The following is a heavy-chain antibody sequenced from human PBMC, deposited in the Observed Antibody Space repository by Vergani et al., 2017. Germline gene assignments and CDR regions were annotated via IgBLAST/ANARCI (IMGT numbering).Heavy chain of an antibody. CDR1: GFTFSSYA. CDR2: ISGSGGTT. V-gene: IGHV3-23*04. D-gene: IGHD3-9*01. Sequence: VQLVESGGGVVQPGGSLRLSCAASGFTFSSYAMSWVRQAPGKGLEWVSAISGSGGTTYYADSVKGRFTISRDNSKNTLYLQMNSLRAEDTAVYYCAKGDYDILTGYRPYFDYWGQGTLVTVSS. CDR3: AKGDYDILTGYRPYFDY. J-gene: IGHJ4*02.